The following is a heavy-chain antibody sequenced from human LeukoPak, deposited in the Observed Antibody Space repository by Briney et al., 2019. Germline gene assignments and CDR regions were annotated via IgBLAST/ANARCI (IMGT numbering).Heavy chain of an antibody. CDR1: GLTFSSYA. J-gene: IGHJ4*02. CDR3: AKDSSSSGFDY. V-gene: IGHV3-23*01. CDR2: ISGSGGST. Sequence: GGSLRLSCAASGLTFSSYAMSWFRQAPGKGLEWASAISGSGGSTYYADSVKGRFTISRDNSKNTLYLQMNSLRAEDTAVYYCAKDSSSSGFDYWGQGTLVTVSS. D-gene: IGHD6-6*01.